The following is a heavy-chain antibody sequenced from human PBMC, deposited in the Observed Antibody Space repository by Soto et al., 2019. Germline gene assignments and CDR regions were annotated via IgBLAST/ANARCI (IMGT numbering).Heavy chain of an antibody. CDR2: IIPIFGTA. J-gene: IGHJ4*02. CDR3: ARDEEMATVY. V-gene: IGHV1-69*13. D-gene: IGHD5-12*01. CDR1: GYTFTGYY. Sequence: VKVSCKASGYTFTGYYMHWVRQAPGQGLEWMGGIIPIFGTANYAQKFQGRVTITADESTSTAYMELSSLRSEDTAVYYCARDEEMATVYWGQGTLVTVSS.